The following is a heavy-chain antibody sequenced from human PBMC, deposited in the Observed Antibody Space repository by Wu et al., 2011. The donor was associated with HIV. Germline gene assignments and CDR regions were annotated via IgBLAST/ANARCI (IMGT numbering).Heavy chain of an antibody. CDR2: MNPNSGNT. CDR1: GYTFTSYD. V-gene: IGHV1-8*02. CDR3: ARVPSWPAAIDFYYMDV. D-gene: IGHD2-2*01. Sequence: GAEVKKPGASVKVSCKASGYTFTSYDINWVRQATGQGLEWMGWMNPNSGNTGYAQKFQGRVTMTRNTSISTAYMELSSLRSEDTAVYYCARVPSWPAAIDFYYMDVWGKGTTVTVSS. J-gene: IGHJ6*03.